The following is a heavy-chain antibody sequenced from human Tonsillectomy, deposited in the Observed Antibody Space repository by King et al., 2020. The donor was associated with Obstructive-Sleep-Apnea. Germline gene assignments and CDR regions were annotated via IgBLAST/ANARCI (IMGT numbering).Heavy chain of an antibody. Sequence: VQLVESGGVLVKPGGSLRLAWIASGFTFNKAWMSWGRQAPGKGLEWIGRIKIKTDAETRDYAAPVKGRFTLSRDDSKNTLYLHMNSLKTEDTAMYYCSSTYYYDSSGLDLWGRGTLVTVSS. V-gene: IGHV3-15*01. CDR1: GFTFNKAW. D-gene: IGHD3-22*01. J-gene: IGHJ2*01. CDR3: SSTYYYDSSGLDL. CDR2: IKIKTDAETR.